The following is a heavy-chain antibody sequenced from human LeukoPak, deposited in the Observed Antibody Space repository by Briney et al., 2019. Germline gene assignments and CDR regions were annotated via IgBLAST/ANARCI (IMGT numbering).Heavy chain of an antibody. Sequence: ASVKVSCKASGYTFTSYTMHWVRQAPGQRLEWMGWINAGNGNTKYSQKFQGRVAITRDTSASTAYMELSSLRSEDTAVCYCASSTVLRGYYGMDVWGQGTTATVSS. D-gene: IGHD4-17*01. J-gene: IGHJ6*02. CDR3: ASSTVLRGYYGMDV. CDR2: INAGNGNT. V-gene: IGHV1-3*01. CDR1: GYTFTSYT.